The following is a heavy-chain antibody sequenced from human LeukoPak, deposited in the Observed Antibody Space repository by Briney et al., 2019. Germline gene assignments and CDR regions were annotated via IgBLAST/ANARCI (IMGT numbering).Heavy chain of an antibody. J-gene: IGHJ5*02. Sequence: SQTLSLTCTVSGGSISSGDYYWSWIRQPPGKGLEWIGYIYYSGSTYYNPSLKSRVTISVDRSKNQFSLKLSSVTAADTAVYYCARDPGYCSGGSCHNWFDPWGQGTLVTVSS. D-gene: IGHD2-15*01. CDR1: GGSISSGDYY. V-gene: IGHV4-30-4*01. CDR2: IYYSGST. CDR3: ARDPGYCSGGSCHNWFDP.